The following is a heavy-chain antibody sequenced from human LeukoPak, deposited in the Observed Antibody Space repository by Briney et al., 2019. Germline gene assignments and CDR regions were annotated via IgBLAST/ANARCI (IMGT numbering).Heavy chain of an antibody. Sequence: ASVKVSCKPSGYTFTSYYMHWVRQAPGQGLEWMGIINPSGGDTSYAQKFQGRVTTTRDPSTSTVYMEVVSLRPEDTAVYYCARGCRVVPGVHNVGMSSYYNGMDVWGQGTTVTVSS. V-gene: IGHV1-46*01. CDR2: INPSGGDT. D-gene: IGHD2-2*01. J-gene: IGHJ6*02. CDR3: ARGCRVVPGVHNVGMSSYYNGMDV. CDR1: GYTFTSYY.